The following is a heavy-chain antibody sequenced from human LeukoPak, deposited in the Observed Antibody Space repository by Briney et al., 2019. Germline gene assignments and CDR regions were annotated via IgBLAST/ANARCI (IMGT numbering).Heavy chain of an antibody. V-gene: IGHV3-11*04. Sequence: NPGGSLRLSCVASRFTFSDYDMTWMRQAPGKGLEWLAYISSGGDTIYYADSARGRFIISRDNAEKSLFLQMNSLRVDDTAVYYCARELPGYSHSSGFDYWGQGTLVTVSS. J-gene: IGHJ4*02. D-gene: IGHD5-18*01. CDR1: RFTFSDYD. CDR2: ISSGGDTI. CDR3: ARELPGYSHSSGFDY.